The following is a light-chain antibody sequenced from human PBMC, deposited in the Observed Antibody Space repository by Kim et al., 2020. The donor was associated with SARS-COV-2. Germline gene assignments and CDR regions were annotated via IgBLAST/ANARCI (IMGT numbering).Light chain of an antibody. V-gene: IGLV4-69*01. J-gene: IGLJ3*02. CDR2: LNSYGSH. Sequence: QPVLTQSPSASASLGASVNLTCTLSSGHSSYAIAWHQQQPEKGPRYLMKLNSYGSHSKGDGIPDRFSGSSSGAERYLTISSLQSEDEADYYCQTWDTGIHVFGGGTKVTVL. CDR3: QTWDTGIHV. CDR1: SGHSSYA.